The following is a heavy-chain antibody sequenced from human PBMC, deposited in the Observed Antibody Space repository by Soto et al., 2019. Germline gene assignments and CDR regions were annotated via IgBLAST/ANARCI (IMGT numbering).Heavy chain of an antibody. D-gene: IGHD3-22*01. CDR1: GGSISRHY. V-gene: IGHV4-4*09. CDR2: IFNSGST. CDR3: AGSGYYHNSGMDV. Sequence: SETLSLTCTVSGGSISRHYWSWIRQPPGKGLEWIGNIFNSGSTSYNPSLKSRVTISVDRSKNQFSLKLSSVTAADTAVYYCAGSGYYHNSGMDVWGQGTTVTVSS. J-gene: IGHJ6*02.